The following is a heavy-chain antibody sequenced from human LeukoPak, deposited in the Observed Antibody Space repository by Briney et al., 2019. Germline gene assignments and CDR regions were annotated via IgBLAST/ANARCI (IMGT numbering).Heavy chain of an antibody. V-gene: IGHV4-38-2*02. J-gene: IGHJ3*02. Sequence: PSETLSLTCTVSGYSISSGYYWGWIRQPPGKGLEWIATIYHSGSTYYNPSLKSRVTISVDTSKNQFSLKLSSVTAADMGIYYCAREGILAPADIWGQGTMVIVSS. CDR2: IYHSGST. CDR1: GYSISSGYY. CDR3: AREGILAPADI. D-gene: IGHD6-13*01.